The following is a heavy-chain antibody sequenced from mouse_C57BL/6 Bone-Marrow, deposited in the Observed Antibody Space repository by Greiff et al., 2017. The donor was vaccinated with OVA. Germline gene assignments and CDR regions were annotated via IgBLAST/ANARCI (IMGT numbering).Heavy chain of an antibody. Sequence: EVKLMESGGGLVKPGGSLKLSCAASGFTFSSYAMSWVRQTPEKRLEWVATISDGGSYTYYPDNVKGRFTISRDNAKNNLYLQMSHLKSEDTAMYYCARDRAGPSSWFAYWGQGTLVTVSA. D-gene: IGHD3-1*01. CDR2: ISDGGSYT. CDR1: GFTFSSYA. J-gene: IGHJ3*01. CDR3: ARDRAGPSSWFAY. V-gene: IGHV5-4*01.